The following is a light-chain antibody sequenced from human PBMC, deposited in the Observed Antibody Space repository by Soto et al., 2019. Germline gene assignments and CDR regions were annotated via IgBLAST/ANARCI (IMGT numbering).Light chain of an antibody. V-gene: IGKV3-11*01. CDR2: DAS. CDR1: QSVSSY. Sequence: EIVLTQSPATLSLSPGERATLSCRASQSVSSYLAWYQQKPGQAPRLLIYDASNRATGIPARFSGSGSGTDFTLTISSLKPEDFAVYYCQQRSNWPTFGQGKRLEIK. J-gene: IGKJ5*01. CDR3: QQRSNWPT.